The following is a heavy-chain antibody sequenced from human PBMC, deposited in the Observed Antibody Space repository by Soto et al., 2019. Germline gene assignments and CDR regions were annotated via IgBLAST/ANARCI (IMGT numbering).Heavy chain of an antibody. J-gene: IGHJ4*02. CDR3: ARIGWGGDS. CDR2: IYDDGSA. Sequence: SSETLSLTCTVSGGSISSSYWSWIRQPPGKGLEWLAYIYDDGSANYNPSLKSRATISLDMSKNQLSLKVTSVTAADTADYYCARIGWGGDSWGPGTLVTVSS. D-gene: IGHD3-10*01. V-gene: IGHV4-59*01. CDR1: GGSISSSY.